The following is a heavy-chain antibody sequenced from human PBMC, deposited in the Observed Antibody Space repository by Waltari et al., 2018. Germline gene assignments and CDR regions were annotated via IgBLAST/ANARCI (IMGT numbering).Heavy chain of an antibody. Sequence: EVQLVESGGGLVKPGGSLRLSCVPSGFTFTSFDRNWVRQAPGKVPEWVAYISDSATRTFYADSVEGRFTISRDNGKSSLFLQMDSLRGDDTAMYYCARGPSGMYDFWGQGTLVTVSS. J-gene: IGHJ4*02. CDR2: ISDSATRT. D-gene: IGHD1-26*01. CDR1: GFTFTSFD. CDR3: ARGPSGMYDF. V-gene: IGHV3-48*01.